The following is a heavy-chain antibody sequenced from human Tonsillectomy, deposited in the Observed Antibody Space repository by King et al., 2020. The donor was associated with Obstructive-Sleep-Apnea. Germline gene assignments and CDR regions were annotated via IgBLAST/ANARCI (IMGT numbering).Heavy chain of an antibody. CDR2: IYYSGST. D-gene: IGHD4-17*01. V-gene: IGHV4-31*03. CDR1: GGSISSGGYY. Sequence: VQLQESGPGLVKPSQTLSLTCTVSGGSISSGGYYWSWIRQHPGKGLEWVGYIYYSGSTYYNPSLKSRVTISVDTSKNQFSLKPSSVTAADTAVYYCARDKGYGDSPAFDIWGQGTMVTVSS. CDR3: ARDKGYGDSPAFDI. J-gene: IGHJ3*02.